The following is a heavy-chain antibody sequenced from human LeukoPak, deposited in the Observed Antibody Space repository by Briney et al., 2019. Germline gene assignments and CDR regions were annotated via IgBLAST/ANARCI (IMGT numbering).Heavy chain of an antibody. CDR2: MNPNSGNT. Sequence: ASVKVSCKASGYTFTSYDINWVRQATGQGLEWMGWMNPNSGNTGYAQKFQGRVTMTRNTSISTAYIELSSLRSEDTAVYYCARMYYYDSSGYYFAFDIWGQGTMVTVSS. J-gene: IGHJ3*02. CDR3: ARMYYYDSSGYYFAFDI. D-gene: IGHD3-22*01. CDR1: GYTFTSYD. V-gene: IGHV1-8*01.